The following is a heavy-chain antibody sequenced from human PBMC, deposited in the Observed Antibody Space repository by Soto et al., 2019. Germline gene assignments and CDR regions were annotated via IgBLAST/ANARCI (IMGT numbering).Heavy chain of an antibody. Sequence: SGGSLRLSCAASGFTFSDYYMSWIRQAPGKGLEWVSYISSSSSYTNYADSVKGRFTISRDNAKNSLYLQMNSLRAEDTAVYYCARDRIQLWLQNYYYYYGMDVWGQGTTVTVSS. J-gene: IGHJ6*02. CDR3: ARDRIQLWLQNYYYYYGMDV. D-gene: IGHD5-18*01. V-gene: IGHV3-11*06. CDR1: GFTFSDYY. CDR2: ISSSSSYT.